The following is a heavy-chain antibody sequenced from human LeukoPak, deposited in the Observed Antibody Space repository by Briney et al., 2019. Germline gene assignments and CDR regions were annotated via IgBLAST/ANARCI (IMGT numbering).Heavy chain of an antibody. CDR3: ATDRATQYFDY. V-gene: IGHV3-33*01. J-gene: IGHJ4*02. CDR2: IWYDGSNK. D-gene: IGHD2-15*01. CDR1: GFTFSSYG. Sequence: GSLRLSCAASGFTFSSYGIHWVRQAPGKGLEWVAVIWYDGSNKYYADSVKGRFTISRDNSRNTLFLQMNSLRAEDTAVYYCATDRATQYFDYWGQGTLVSVSS.